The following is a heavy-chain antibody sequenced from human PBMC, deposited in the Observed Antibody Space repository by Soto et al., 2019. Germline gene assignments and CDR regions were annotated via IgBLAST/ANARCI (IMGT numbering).Heavy chain of an antibody. D-gene: IGHD3-22*01. J-gene: IGHJ4*02. CDR3: VKGEYYYDSSGYYPFDY. CDR1: RFTFIIYA. CDR2: ISTNGGST. V-gene: IGHV3-64D*06. Sequence: GGSLRLSCSASRFTFIIYAMHWVRLAPGKGLEYVSSISTNGGSTDYADSVKGRFTISRDNSKNTVYLQMSSLRVEDTAVYYCVKGEYYYDSSGYYPFDYWGQGTLVTVPS.